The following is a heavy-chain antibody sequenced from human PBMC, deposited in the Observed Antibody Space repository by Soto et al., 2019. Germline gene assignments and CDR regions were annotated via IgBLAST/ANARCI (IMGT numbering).Heavy chain of an antibody. D-gene: IGHD3-22*01. CDR3: VSPEGYYDSSGYTLDY. CDR1: GGSISSSTYY. J-gene: IGHJ4*02. Sequence: SETLSLTCTVSGGSISSSTYYWGWIRQPPGKGLEWIGSMFYSGNTYYNPSLKSRVTLSIDTSKNQFSLKLNSVTAADTAVYYCVSPEGYYDSSGYTLDYWGQGTLVTVSS. CDR2: MFYSGNT. V-gene: IGHV4-39*01.